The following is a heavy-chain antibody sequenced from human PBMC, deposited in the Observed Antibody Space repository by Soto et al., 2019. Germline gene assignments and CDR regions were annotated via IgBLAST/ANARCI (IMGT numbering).Heavy chain of an antibody. CDR2: IKSKTDGGTA. J-gene: IGHJ4*02. CDR3: TTYGSGSSYTYYFDY. D-gene: IGHD3-10*01. CDR1: GFTFSNAW. Sequence: PGGSLRLSCAASGFTFSNAWMSWVRQAPGKGLEWVGRIKSKTDGGTADYAAPVKGRFTISRDDSRNTLYLQMNSLKTEDTAVNYCTTYGSGSSYTYYFDYWGQGTLVTVSS. V-gene: IGHV3-15*01.